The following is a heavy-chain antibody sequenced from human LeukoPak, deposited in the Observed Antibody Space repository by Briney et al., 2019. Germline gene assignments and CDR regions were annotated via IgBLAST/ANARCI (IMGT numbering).Heavy chain of an antibody. CDR2: INPNSGGT. CDR3: ARDIPHGYYYDSSGYYYLGGTFDP. D-gene: IGHD3-22*01. J-gene: IGHJ5*02. CDR1: GYTFTGCY. V-gene: IGHV1-2*02. Sequence: ASVKVSCKASGYTFTGCYMHWVRQAPGQGLEWMGWINPNSGGTNYAQKFQGRVTMTRDTSISTAYMELSRLRSDDTAVYYCARDIPHGYYYDSSGYYYLGGTFDPWGQGTLVTVSS.